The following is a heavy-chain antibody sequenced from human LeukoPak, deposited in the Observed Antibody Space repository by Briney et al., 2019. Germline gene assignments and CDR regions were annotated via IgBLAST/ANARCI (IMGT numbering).Heavy chain of an antibody. D-gene: IGHD2-15*01. J-gene: IGHJ6*02. Sequence: GGSLRLSCAASGFTFSSYWMSWVRQAPGKGLEWVANIKQDGSEKYYVDSVKGRFTISRDNAKNSLYLQMNSLRAEDTAVYYCARVRAFSGLYYYYYGMDVWGQETTVTVSS. CDR2: IKQDGSEK. CDR1: GFTFSSYW. CDR3: ARVRAFSGLYYYYYGMDV. V-gene: IGHV3-7*01.